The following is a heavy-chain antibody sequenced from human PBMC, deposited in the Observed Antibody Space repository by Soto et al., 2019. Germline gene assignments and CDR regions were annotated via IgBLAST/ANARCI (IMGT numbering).Heavy chain of an antibody. Sequence: SETLFLTCTVSGGSLSSSSYFWDWIRQPPGKGLEWLGSIYYRGSTNYNPSLKSRVTISVDTSKNQFYLKLSSVTAADTAVYYCATRPPTGGWLGVFDYWSQGTLVPVSS. D-gene: IGHD5-12*01. CDR3: ATRPPTGGWLGVFDY. CDR2: IYYRGST. J-gene: IGHJ4*02. V-gene: IGHV4-39*07. CDR1: GGSLSSSSYF.